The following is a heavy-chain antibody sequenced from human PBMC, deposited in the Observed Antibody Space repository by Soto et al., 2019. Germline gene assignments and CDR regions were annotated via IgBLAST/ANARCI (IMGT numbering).Heavy chain of an antibody. CDR2: INPNSGGT. D-gene: IGHD1-1*01. V-gene: IGHV1-2*04. CDR1: GYTFTGYY. J-gene: IGHJ3*02. Sequence: ASVKVSCKASGYTFTGYYMHWVRQAPGQGLEWMGWINPNSGGTNYAQKFQDWVTMTRDTSISTAYMELSRLRSDDTAVYYCARARYNWNDGDAFDIWGQGTMVTVSS. CDR3: ARARYNWNDGDAFDI.